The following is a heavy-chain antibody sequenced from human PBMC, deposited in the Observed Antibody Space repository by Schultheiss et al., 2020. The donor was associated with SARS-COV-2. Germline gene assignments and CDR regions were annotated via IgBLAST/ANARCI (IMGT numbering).Heavy chain of an antibody. CDR1: GGSVSSGSYY. CDR3: ARDTRFLEWFLGGMDV. Sequence: SQTLSLTCTVSGGSVSSGSYYWSWIRQPPGKGLEWIGRIYTSGSTNYNPSLKSRVTMSVDTSKNQFSLKLSSVTAADTAVYYCARDTRFLEWFLGGMDVWGQGTTVTVSS. D-gene: IGHD3-3*01. CDR2: IYTSGST. V-gene: IGHV4-61*02. J-gene: IGHJ6*02.